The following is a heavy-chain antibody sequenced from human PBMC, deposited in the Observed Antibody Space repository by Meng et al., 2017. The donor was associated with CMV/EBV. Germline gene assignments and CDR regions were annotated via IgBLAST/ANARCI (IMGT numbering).Heavy chain of an antibody. Sequence: FSGYYWSCIRQPPGKGLEWIGEINHSGSTNYNPSLKSRVTISVDTSKNQFSLKLSSVTAADTAVYYCARGGHYCSSTSCSPLYYFDYWGQGTLVTVSS. CDR3: ARGGHYCSSTSCSPLYYFDY. CDR2: INHSGST. J-gene: IGHJ4*02. CDR1: FSGYY. V-gene: IGHV4-34*01. D-gene: IGHD2-2*01.